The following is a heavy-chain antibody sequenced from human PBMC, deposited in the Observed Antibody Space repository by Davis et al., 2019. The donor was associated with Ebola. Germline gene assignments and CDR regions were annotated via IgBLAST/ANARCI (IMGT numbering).Heavy chain of an antibody. CDR1: GYTFTSYD. D-gene: IGHD5-18*01. CDR3: ARVQLWTRDYGMDV. V-gene: IGHV1-8*01. J-gene: IGHJ6*02. CDR2: MNPNSGNT. Sequence: ASVKVSCKASGYTFTSYDINWVRQATGQGLEWMGWMNPNSGNTGYAQKFQGRVTMTRNTSISTAYMELSRLRSDDTAVYYCARVQLWTRDYGMDVWGQGTTVTVSS.